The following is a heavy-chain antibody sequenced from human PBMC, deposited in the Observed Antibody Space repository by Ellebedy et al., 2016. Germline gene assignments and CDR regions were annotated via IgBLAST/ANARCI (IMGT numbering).Heavy chain of an antibody. CDR2: VYYSGST. D-gene: IGHD1-26*01. CDR1: DGSISSSTYY. Sequence: SETLSLTXTISDGSISSSTYYWGWIRQPPGKGLEWIGNVYYSGSTYYNTSLKSRVTISVDTSKNQFSLRLSSVTAADTAVYYCARGLGEPSWFDPWGQGTLVTVFS. J-gene: IGHJ5*02. V-gene: IGHV4-39*01. CDR3: ARGLGEPSWFDP.